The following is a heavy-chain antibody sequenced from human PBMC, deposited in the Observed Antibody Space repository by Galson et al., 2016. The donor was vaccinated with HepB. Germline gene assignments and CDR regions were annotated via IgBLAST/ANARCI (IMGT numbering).Heavy chain of an antibody. CDR1: GFTFSNYG. Sequence: SLRLSCAGSGFTFSNYGIHWVRQAPGKGLEWVAVISYDGSNKYYADFLKGRFIIPRENSKNTLYLQMNSLRADDTAVYYCAKDAAYDFWSGHEGNYRMDVWGQGTTVTVSS. CDR3: AKDAAYDFWSGHEGNYRMDV. CDR2: ISYDGSNK. V-gene: IGHV3-30*18. J-gene: IGHJ6*02. D-gene: IGHD3/OR15-3a*01.